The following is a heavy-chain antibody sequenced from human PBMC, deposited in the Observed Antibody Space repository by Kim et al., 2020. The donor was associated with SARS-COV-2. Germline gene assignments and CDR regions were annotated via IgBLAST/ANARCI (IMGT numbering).Heavy chain of an antibody. CDR1: GGSISSSNW. D-gene: IGHD1-1*01. V-gene: IGHV4-4*02. Sequence: SETLSLTCAVSGGSISSSNWWSWVRQPPGKGLEWIGEIYHSGSTNYNPSLKSRVTISVDKSKNQFSLKLSSVTAADTAVYYCARDSDWNHYYFDYWGQGTLVTVSS. CDR3: ARDSDWNHYYFDY. CDR2: IYHSGST. J-gene: IGHJ4*02.